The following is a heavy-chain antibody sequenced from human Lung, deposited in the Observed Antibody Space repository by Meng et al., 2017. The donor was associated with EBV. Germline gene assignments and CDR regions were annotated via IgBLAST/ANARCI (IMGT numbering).Heavy chain of an antibody. Sequence: QVQLVQSGAEVKRPGASVKVSCKASGYTFTGYYMQWVRQAPGQGLEWMGRINPNKGGANYAQQFQGRVTMTTDTSISTAYMELSRLRSDDTAVYYCARDLSGYYSFVDYWGQGTLVNVSS. J-gene: IGHJ4*02. D-gene: IGHD3-22*01. CDR2: INPNKGGA. V-gene: IGHV1-2*06. CDR1: GYTFTGYY. CDR3: ARDLSGYYSFVDY.